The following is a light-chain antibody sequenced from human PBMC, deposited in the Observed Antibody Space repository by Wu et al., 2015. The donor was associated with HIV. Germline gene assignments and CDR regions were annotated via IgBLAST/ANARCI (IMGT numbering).Light chain of an antibody. Sequence: ATQMTQSPASLSASIGDRVTITCRASQAIRNNVAWYQHKPGKAPALLIYTASILQSGVPSRFSGSGSGTHFTLTISSLQPEDLATYYCQQYNSSPLTFGGGTKVEIK. V-gene: IGKV1-6*01. CDR1: QAIRNN. CDR2: TAS. CDR3: QQYNSSPLT. J-gene: IGKJ4*01.